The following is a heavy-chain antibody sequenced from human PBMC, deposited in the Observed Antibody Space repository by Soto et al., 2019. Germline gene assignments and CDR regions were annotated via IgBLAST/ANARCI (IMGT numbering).Heavy chain of an antibody. Sequence: EVHLVEAGGGLVKPGESLTLSCAASGFTFGSFTLNWVRQAPGKGLEWVSSTSSSSAYIYYAESVKGRFTISRDNARSTLYLQMNSLTLDDTAVYFCARDGLTFGGDWGQGTLVAVSS. J-gene: IGHJ4*02. D-gene: IGHD3-16*01. CDR1: GFTFGSFT. CDR2: TSSSSAYI. CDR3: ARDGLTFGGD. V-gene: IGHV3-21*06.